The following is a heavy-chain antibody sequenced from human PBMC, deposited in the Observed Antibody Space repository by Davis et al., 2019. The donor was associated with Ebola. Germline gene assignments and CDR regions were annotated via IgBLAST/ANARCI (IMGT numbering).Heavy chain of an antibody. J-gene: IGHJ6*02. D-gene: IGHD1-1*01. CDR3: ARGVLEGYYGMDV. V-gene: IGHV4-30-4*02. CDR2: IYYSGST. CDR1: GGSIRSGDYY. Sequence: SETLSLTCTVSGGSIRSGDYYWSWIRQPPGKGLEWIGYIYYSGSTYYNPSLKSRVTISVDTSKNQFSLKLSSVTAADTAVYYCARGVLEGYYGMDVWGQGTTVTVSS.